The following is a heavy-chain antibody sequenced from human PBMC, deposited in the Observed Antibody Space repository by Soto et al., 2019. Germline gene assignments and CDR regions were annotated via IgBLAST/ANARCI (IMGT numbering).Heavy chain of an antibody. CDR1: GFTVCSYS. D-gene: IGHD6-19*01. J-gene: IGHJ6*02. Sequence: GGSLRLSCAACGFTVCSYSMNWVRQAPGKGLEWVSYISSSSSPIYYADSVRGRFTISRDNAKNSLYLQMNSLRAEDTAVYYCARDNSSGWFDYYYYGMDVWGQGTTVTVSS. CDR3: ARDNSSGWFDYYYYGMDV. V-gene: IGHV3-48*01. CDR2: ISSSSSPI.